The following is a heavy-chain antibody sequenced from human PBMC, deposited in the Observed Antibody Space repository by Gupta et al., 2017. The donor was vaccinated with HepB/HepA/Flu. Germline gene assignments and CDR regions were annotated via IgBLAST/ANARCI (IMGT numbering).Heavy chain of an antibody. Sequence: GLEWMGWINPNSGGTNYAQKFQGRVTMTRDTSISTAYMELSRLRSDDTAVYYCARDREWLLRGPDYWGQGTLVTVSS. CDR2: INPNSGGT. J-gene: IGHJ4*02. CDR3: ARDREWLLRGPDY. D-gene: IGHD3-22*01. V-gene: IGHV1-2*02.